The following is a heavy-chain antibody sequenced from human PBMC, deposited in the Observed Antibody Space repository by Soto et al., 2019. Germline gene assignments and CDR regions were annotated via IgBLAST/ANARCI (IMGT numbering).Heavy chain of an antibody. CDR3: ARRQAGWDY. CDR1: GGSISSYY. Sequence: ETLSLTCTASGGSISSYYWSWIRQPPGKGLEWIGYIYYSGGTNYNPSLKSRVTISVDTSKNQFSLKLSSVTAADTAVYYCARRQAGWDYWGQGTLVTVSS. V-gene: IGHV4-59*08. J-gene: IGHJ4*02. CDR2: IYYSGGT.